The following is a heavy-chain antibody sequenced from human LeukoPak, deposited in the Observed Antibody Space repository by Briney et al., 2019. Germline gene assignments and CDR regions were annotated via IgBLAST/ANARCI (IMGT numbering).Heavy chain of an antibody. J-gene: IGHJ6*03. CDR2: IYYSGST. CDR1: GGSISSNSLY. CDR3: ARSPSYYDFWSGYYPQEYYYYMDV. V-gene: IGHV4-61*01. Sequence: PSQTLSLTCTVSGGSISSNSLYWSWIRQPPGKGLEWIGYIYYSGSTNYNPSLKSRVTISVDTSKNQFSLKLSSVTAADTAVYYCARSPSYYDFWSGYYPQEYYYYMDVWGKGTTVTISS. D-gene: IGHD3-3*01.